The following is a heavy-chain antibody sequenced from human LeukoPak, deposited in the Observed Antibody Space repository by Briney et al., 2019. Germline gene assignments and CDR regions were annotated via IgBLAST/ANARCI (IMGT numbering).Heavy chain of an antibody. CDR1: GFTFSSYA. D-gene: IGHD4-17*01. Sequence: GGSLRLSCAASGFTFSSYAMSWVRQAPGKGLEWVSAISGSGGSTYYADSVKGRFTISRDNSKNTLYLQMNSLRAEDTTVYYCAKLDYGDYSHFDYWGQGTLVTVSS. CDR2: ISGSGGST. J-gene: IGHJ4*02. CDR3: AKLDYGDYSHFDY. V-gene: IGHV3-23*01.